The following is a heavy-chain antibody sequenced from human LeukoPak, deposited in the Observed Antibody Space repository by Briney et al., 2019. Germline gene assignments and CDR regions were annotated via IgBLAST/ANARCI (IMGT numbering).Heavy chain of an antibody. CDR3: ASLRGYSYGPLDY. Sequence: GGSLRLSCAASGFTFSSYWMHWVRQAPGKGLVWVSRINTDGSSTSYADSVKGRFTISRDNAKNTLHLQMNSLRAEDTAVYYCASLRGYSYGPLDYWGQGTLVTVSS. V-gene: IGHV3-74*01. CDR1: GFTFSSYW. CDR2: INTDGSST. J-gene: IGHJ4*02. D-gene: IGHD5-18*01.